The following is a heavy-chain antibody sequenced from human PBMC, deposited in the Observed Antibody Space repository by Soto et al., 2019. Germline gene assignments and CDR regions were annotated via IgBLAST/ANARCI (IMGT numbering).Heavy chain of an antibody. V-gene: IGHV3-23*01. Sequence: EVQLLESGGGLVQPGGTLRLSCAASGFTFSSYAMSWVRQAPGKGLEWVSAISGSGGSTYYADSVKGRFTISRDNSKNTLYLQMNSLRAEDTAVYYCAKDMTIASRGNWFDPWGQGTLVTVSS. J-gene: IGHJ5*02. CDR2: ISGSGGST. D-gene: IGHD6-13*01. CDR1: GFTFSSYA. CDR3: AKDMTIASRGNWFDP.